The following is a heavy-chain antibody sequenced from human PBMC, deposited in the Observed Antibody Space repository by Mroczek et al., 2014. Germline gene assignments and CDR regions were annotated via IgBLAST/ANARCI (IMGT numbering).Heavy chain of an antibody. CDR2: INHSGST. J-gene: IGHJ5*02. CDR3: ARAEGYCSGGSCHGWFDP. Sequence: QVQLQESGAGLLKPSETLSLTCAVYGGSFSGYYWSWIRQPPGKGLEWIGEINHSGSTNYNPSLKSRVTISVDTSKNQFSLKLSSVTAADTAVYYCARAEGYCSGGSCHGWFDPWGQGTPGHRLL. V-gene: IGHV4-34*01. D-gene: IGHD2-15*01. CDR1: GGSFSGYY.